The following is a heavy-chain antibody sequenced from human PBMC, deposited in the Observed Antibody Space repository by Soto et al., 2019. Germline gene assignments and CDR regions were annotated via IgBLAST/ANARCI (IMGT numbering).Heavy chain of an antibody. CDR2: INPSGGHT. CDR3: ARGGHVVVVTAAFDY. Sequence: QVQLMQSGAEVKKPGASVKVSCKASGNTFTNYYIHWVRQAPGQGLEWMGTINPSGGHTTYAQKFPGRVTMTRDTSTSTLYMELTSLRSEDTAVYYGARGGHVVVVTAAFDYWGQGTLVTVSS. D-gene: IGHD2-21*02. J-gene: IGHJ4*02. V-gene: IGHV1-46*01. CDR1: GNTFTNYY.